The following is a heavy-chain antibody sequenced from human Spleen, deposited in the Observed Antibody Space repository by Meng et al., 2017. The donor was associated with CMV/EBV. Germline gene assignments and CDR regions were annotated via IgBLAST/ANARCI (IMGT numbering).Heavy chain of an antibody. CDR3: ARDSASSSSLVTFDY. D-gene: IGHD6-13*01. J-gene: IGHJ4*02. V-gene: IGHV3-11*04. Sequence: FGFTFIAYYMSWIRQAPGKGLEWVSYIISSGSIIYYADSVKGRFIISRDNAKNSLYLQMNSLRAEDTAVYYCARDSASSSSLVTFDYWGQGTLVTVSS. CDR2: IISSGSII. CDR1: GFTFIAYY.